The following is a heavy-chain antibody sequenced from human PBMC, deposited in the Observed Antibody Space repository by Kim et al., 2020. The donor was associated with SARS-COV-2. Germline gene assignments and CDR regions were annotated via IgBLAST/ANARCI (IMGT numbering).Heavy chain of an antibody. CDR3: AKHWAGGHYTS. J-gene: IGHJ2*01. CDR1: GFTFSNYG. Sequence: GGSLRLSCAASGFTFSNYGMTWVRQAPGKGLEWVSAFTSDGSTYYAEASEGGLIIFRDNSTNKLQYLQINRMAADAAAVYCCAKHWAGGHYTSRGR. CDR2: FTSDGST. V-gene: IGHV3-23*01. D-gene: IGHD3-10*01.